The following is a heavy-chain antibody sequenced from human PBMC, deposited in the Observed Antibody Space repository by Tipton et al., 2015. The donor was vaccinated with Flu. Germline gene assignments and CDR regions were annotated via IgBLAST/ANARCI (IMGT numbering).Heavy chain of an antibody. CDR1: GFTFRTYW. CDR2: IKQDGSEK. J-gene: IGHJ4*02. D-gene: IGHD6-19*01. Sequence: SLRLSCEASGFTFRTYWMNWVRQALGKGLEWVAIIKQDGSEKLYVDSVEGRFTISRDNAKNSLSLQMDSLRGDDTAVYYCAGGSGWLITDWGQGTLVTVSS. V-gene: IGHV3-7*01. CDR3: AGGSGWLITD.